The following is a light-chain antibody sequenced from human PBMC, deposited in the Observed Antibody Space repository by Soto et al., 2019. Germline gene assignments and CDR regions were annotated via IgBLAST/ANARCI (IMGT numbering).Light chain of an antibody. CDR2: AAS. CDR1: QTVAGSY. J-gene: IGKJ2*01. Sequence: TVLTQSPGTLSLSPGERATLSCRASQTVAGSYLAWYQHRPGQAPRLLIYAASTRATGIPDRFSASGSGRDFTLTISRLEPEDFAVYYCQQYSNWYTFGQGTKVEV. V-gene: IGKV3-20*01. CDR3: QQYSNWYT.